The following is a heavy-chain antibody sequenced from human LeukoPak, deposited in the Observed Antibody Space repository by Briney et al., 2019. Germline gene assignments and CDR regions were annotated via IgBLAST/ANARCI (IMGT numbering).Heavy chain of an antibody. CDR2: FDPEDGET. Sequence: ASVKVSCKVSGYTLTELSMHWVRQAPGKGLGWMGGFDPEDGETIYAQKSQGRVTITEDTSTDTAYMELSSLRSEDTAVYYCATEIAARPLGMDVWGQGTTVTVSS. V-gene: IGHV1-24*01. D-gene: IGHD6-6*01. CDR1: GYTLTELS. CDR3: ATEIAARPLGMDV. J-gene: IGHJ6*02.